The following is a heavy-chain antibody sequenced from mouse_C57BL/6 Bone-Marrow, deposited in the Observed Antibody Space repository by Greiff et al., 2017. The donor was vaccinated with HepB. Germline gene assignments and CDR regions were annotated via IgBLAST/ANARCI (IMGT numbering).Heavy chain of an antibody. CDR3: ARAHYYGSSYWDFDV. J-gene: IGHJ1*03. D-gene: IGHD1-1*01. CDR2: INPNYGTT. V-gene: IGHV1-39*01. Sequence: VQLQQSGPELVKPGASVKISCKASGYSFTDYNMNWVKQSNGKSLEWIGVINPNYGTTSYNQKFKGKATLTADQSSSTAYMQLNSLTSEDAAVYYCARAHYYGSSYWDFDVWGTGTTVTVSS. CDR1: GYSFTDYN.